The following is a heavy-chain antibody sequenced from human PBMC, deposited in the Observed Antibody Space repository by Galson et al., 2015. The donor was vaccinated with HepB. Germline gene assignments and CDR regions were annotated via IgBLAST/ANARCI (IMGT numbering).Heavy chain of an antibody. CDR2: IYYSGDT. CDR3: ATVRGVVGYQLRSYFDP. J-gene: IGHJ5*02. D-gene: IGHD2-2*01. Sequence: SETLSLTCPVSGASITTTSYYWVWIRQPPGKGLEWIGTIYYSGDTYYNPSLRRRVTMSVGTSKNQFSLRLRSVTAADTAVYYCATVRGVVGYQLRSYFDPWGQGTQVTVSS. CDR1: GASITTTSYY. V-gene: IGHV4-39*07.